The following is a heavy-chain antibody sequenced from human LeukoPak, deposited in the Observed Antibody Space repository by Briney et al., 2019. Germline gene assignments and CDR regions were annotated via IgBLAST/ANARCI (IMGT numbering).Heavy chain of an antibody. J-gene: IGHJ5*02. D-gene: IGHD2-21*02. Sequence: ASVNVSCKTSGYTFTNYGIGWVRQAPGQGLEWMGWISAYTGDTHYVQKFHDRVTMTIDTSTNTAYMQLTTLTSDDTAVYYCARGLGLRLRPSRFEPWGQGTLVTVSS. CDR1: GYTFTNYG. CDR3: ARGLGLRLRPSRFEP. V-gene: IGHV1-18*01. CDR2: ISAYTGDT.